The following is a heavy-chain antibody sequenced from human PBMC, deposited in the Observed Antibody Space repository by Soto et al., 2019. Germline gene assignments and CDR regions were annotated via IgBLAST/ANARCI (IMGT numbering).Heavy chain of an antibody. CDR1: SVSNAW. J-gene: IGHJ4*02. V-gene: IGHV3-15*07. CDR2: IKSKTDGGTT. CDR3: TTDPNIVLVPAAMPPDY. Sequence: SVSNAWMNWVRQAPGKGPEWVGRIKSKTDGGTTDYAAPVKGRFTISRDDSKNTLYLQMNSLKTEDTAVYYCTTDPNIVLVPAAMPPDYWGQGTLVTVSS. D-gene: IGHD2-2*01.